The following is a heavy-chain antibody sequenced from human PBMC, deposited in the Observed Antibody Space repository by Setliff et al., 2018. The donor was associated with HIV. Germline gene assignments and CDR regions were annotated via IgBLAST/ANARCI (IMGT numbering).Heavy chain of an antibody. D-gene: IGHD2-2*01. CDR1: GGSITRTPYY. V-gene: IGHV4-39*01. CDR3: ARVRLRVPPSIFDY. CDR2: IYHTGIT. J-gene: IGHJ4*02. Sequence: SETLSLTCTVSGGSITRTPYYWGWIRQPPGKGPEWIGSIYHTGITYDNPSLKSRVTISVDTSKNQFSLRLNSVTAADTAVYYCARVRLRVPPSIFDYWGQGALVTVSS.